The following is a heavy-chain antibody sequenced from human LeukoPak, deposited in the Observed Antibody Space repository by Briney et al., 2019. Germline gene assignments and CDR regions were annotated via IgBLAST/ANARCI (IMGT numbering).Heavy chain of an antibody. V-gene: IGHV3-7*03. J-gene: IGHJ5*02. CDR1: QFTFSDSY. CDR2: IKPDGSER. Sequence: PGGSLRLSCAASQFTFSDSYMVWVRQGPGKGLEWVAAIKPDGSERFYVDSVKGRFTISRDNAKKSLYLQTSSLRVEDTAVYYCARDLNWPGPWGQGALVTVSS. CDR3: ARDLNWPGP.